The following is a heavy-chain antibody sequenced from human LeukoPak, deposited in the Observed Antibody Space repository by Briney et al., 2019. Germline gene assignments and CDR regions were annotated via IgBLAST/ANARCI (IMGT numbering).Heavy chain of an antibody. CDR2: IYYSGST. J-gene: IGHJ4*02. CDR3: ARAGSDTDYFDY. CDR1: GGSISSYY. V-gene: IGHV4-59*01. D-gene: IGHD3-10*01. Sequence: PSETLSLTCTVSGGSISSYYWSWIRQPPGKGLEWIGYIYYSGSTNYNPSLKSRVTISVDTSKNQFSLKLSSVTAADTAVYYCARAGSDTDYFDYWGQGTLVTVSS.